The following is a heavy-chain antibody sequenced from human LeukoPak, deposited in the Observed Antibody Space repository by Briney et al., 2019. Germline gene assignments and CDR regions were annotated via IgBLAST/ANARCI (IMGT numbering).Heavy chain of an antibody. CDR1: GYIFTRYG. CDR2: ISGNNGDT. D-gene: IGHD3-10*01. Sequence: GASVKVSCKASGYIFTRYGISWVRQAPGQGLEWMGWISGNNGDTKYVQKFQGRVTMTTDTSTSTAYMDLRSLRSDDTAVYYCARDPPLREVRGVMIPLDYWGQGTLVTVSS. V-gene: IGHV1-18*04. CDR3: ARDPPLREVRGVMIPLDY. J-gene: IGHJ4*02.